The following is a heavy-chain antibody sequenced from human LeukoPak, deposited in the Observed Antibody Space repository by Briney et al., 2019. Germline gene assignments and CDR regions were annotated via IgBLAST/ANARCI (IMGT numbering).Heavy chain of an antibody. CDR3: ASLLVPGRFDP. CDR2: IYTSGST. V-gene: IGHV4-61*02. J-gene: IGHJ5*02. CDR1: GGSINSGSYY. Sequence: RPSQTLSLTCTVSGGSINSGSYYWSWIRQPAGKGLEWIARIYTSGSTNYNPSLKSRVTISVDTSKNQFSLKLSSVTAADTAVYYCASLLVPGRFDPWGQGTLVTVSS. D-gene: IGHD2-2*01.